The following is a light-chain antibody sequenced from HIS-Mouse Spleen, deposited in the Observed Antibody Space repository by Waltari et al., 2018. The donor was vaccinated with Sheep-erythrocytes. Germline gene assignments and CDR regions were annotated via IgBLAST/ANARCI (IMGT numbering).Light chain of an antibody. J-gene: IGLJ1*01. CDR1: SSAVGGYNY. Sequence: QSALTQPPSASGSPGQSVTISCTGTSSAVGGYNYVSWYQQHPGKAPKLMIYEVSKRPSGVPDRFSGSKSGNTASLTVSGLQAEDEADYYCSSYAGSNNHVFATGTKVTVL. CDR3: SSYAGSNNHV. CDR2: EVS. V-gene: IGLV2-8*01.